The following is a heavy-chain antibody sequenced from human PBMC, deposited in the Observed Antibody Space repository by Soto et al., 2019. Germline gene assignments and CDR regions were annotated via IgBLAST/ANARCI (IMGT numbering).Heavy chain of an antibody. V-gene: IGHV3-21*01. CDR1: GFTFNSYT. CDR3: ARVAGEYRDS. D-gene: IGHD2-21*01. CDR2: ITSSSSHI. J-gene: IGHJ4*02. Sequence: TGGSLRLSCAASGFTFNSYTMNWVRQAPGKGLEWVSSITSSSSHIFYADSVKGRFTISRDNTRNSLFLQMNSLGADDTAVYYCARVAGEYRDSWGQGTLVTVS.